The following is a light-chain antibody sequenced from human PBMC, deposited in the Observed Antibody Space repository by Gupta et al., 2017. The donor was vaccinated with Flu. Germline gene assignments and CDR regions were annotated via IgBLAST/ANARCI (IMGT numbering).Light chain of an antibody. V-gene: IGLV3-21*02. CDR3: QVWDSSDDHYV. CDR2: DNY. Sequence: SYVLTQPPSVSVAPGQTARITCGGNDIGSKSVHWYQQKPGQAPVLVVYDNYDRPSGIPERFSGSNSGNTATLTIRRVEAGDEADYYCQVWDSSDDHYVFGTGTKVTVL. J-gene: IGLJ1*01. CDR1: DIGSKS.